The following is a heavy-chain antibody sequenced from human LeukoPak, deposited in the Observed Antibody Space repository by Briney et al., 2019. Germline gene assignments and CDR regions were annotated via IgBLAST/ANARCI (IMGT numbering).Heavy chain of an antibody. D-gene: IGHD5-24*01. CDR1: GYTFTNYD. CDR3: ARNPQRWLQLPGYFDY. J-gene: IGHJ4*02. Sequence: ASVKVSCKASGYTFTNYDINWVRQATGQGLEWMGYKNPNSGNSAYAQKFQGRVTITADEPTSTAYMELSSLRSEDTAVYYCARNPQRWLQLPGYFDYWGQGTLVTVSS. CDR2: KNPNSGNS. V-gene: IGHV1-8*01.